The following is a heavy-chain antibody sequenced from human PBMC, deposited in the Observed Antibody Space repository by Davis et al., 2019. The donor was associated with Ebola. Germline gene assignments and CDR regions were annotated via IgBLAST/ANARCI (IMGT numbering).Heavy chain of an antibody. D-gene: IGHD3-10*02. CDR1: GFTFSSYA. Sequence: PGGSLRLSCAASGFTFSSYAMHWVRQAPGKGLEWVAVISYDGSNKYYADSVKGRFTISRDNSKNTLYLQMNSLRAEDTAVYYCAKDVESGLFGESDAFDIWGQGTMVTVSS. CDR3: AKDVESGLFGESDAFDI. J-gene: IGHJ3*02. CDR2: ISYDGSNK. V-gene: IGHV3-30-3*01.